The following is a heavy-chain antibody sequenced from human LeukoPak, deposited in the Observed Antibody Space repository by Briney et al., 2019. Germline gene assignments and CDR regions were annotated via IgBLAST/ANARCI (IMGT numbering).Heavy chain of an antibody. CDR2: ISWNSGSI. CDR3: ATLAASPPDY. CDR1: GFTFDDYA. J-gene: IGHJ4*02. Sequence: GGSLRLSCAASGFTFDDYAMHWDRQAPGKGLEWVSGISWNSGSIGYADSVKGRFTISRDNAKNSLYLQMNSLRAEDTALYYCATLAASPPDYWGQGTLVTVSS. V-gene: IGHV3-9*01. D-gene: IGHD6-13*01.